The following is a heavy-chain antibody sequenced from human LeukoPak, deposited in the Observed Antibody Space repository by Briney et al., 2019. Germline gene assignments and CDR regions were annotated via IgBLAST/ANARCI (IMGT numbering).Heavy chain of an antibody. CDR2: ISDSGGST. CDR1: GFTFSSYG. J-gene: IGHJ6*03. CDR3: AKDGDTMSGTYYYDMDV. V-gene: IGHV3-23*01. Sequence: GGTLRLSCAASGFTFSSYGMSWVRQAPGKGLEWVSTISDSGGSTYSADSVKGRFTISRDNSKNTLYLQMNSLRAEDTAVYYCAKDGDTMSGTYYYDMDVWGKGTTVTIS. D-gene: IGHD1-26*01.